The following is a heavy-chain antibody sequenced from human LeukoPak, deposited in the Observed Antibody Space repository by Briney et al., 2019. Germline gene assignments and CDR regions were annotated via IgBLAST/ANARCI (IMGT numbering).Heavy chain of an antibody. V-gene: IGHV3-23*01. CDR3: AKVGHYYGSGPLDY. D-gene: IGHD3-10*01. CDR2: ISGSGGST. J-gene: IGHJ4*02. Sequence: TGGSLRLSCAASGFTFSSYAMSWVRQAPGKGLEWVSAISGSGGSTYYADSVKGRFTISRDNSKNTLYLQMNSLRAEDTAVYYCAKVGHYYGSGPLDYWGQGTLVTVSS. CDR1: GFTFSSYA.